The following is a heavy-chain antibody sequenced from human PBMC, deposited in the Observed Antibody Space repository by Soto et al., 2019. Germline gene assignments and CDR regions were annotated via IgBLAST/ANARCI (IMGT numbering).Heavy chain of an antibody. CDR1: GFTFSNYA. V-gene: IGHV3-30*04. CDR2: MSFDGSEI. CDR3: VIGNGRGSYLVDY. D-gene: IGHD3-16*02. J-gene: IGHJ4*02. Sequence: QVQLVESGGGVVQPGTSLRLSCAASGFTFSNYAMHWVRQAPGKGLDWVTLMSFDGSEIQYADSVKGRFTISRDNPKNTLAMQMNSLRLEVTDVYYCVIGNGRGSYLVDYWGQGTLVIVSS.